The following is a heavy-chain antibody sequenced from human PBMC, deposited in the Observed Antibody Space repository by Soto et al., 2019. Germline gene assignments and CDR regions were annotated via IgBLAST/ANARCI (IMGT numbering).Heavy chain of an antibody. D-gene: IGHD2-2*01. V-gene: IGHV4-39*01. J-gene: IGHJ6*02. CDR2: FYYSENT. Sequence: QLQLQESGPGLLKPSETLSLTCRVSGGSISSKSYSWGWIRQPPGKGLEWIGTFYYSENTYYNPSLKSRVTIYVDTSKNQFTLRLSSVTAADTAVYYCAKLAGYCSGNSCHGDYAMDVWGQGTTVTVSS. CDR1: GGSISSKSYS. CDR3: AKLAGYCSGNSCHGDYAMDV.